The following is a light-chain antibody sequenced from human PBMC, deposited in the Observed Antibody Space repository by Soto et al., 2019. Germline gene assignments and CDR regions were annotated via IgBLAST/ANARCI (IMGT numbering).Light chain of an antibody. CDR1: SSDVGSYNH. CDR3: NSYTITSTYV. V-gene: IGLV2-14*01. CDR2: DVS. J-gene: IGLJ1*01. Sequence: QSVLTQPASVSGSPGQSITISCTGTSSDVGSYNHVSWYQQHPGKAPKLIIWDVSNRPSGVSYRFSGSKSGSTASLTISGLQAEDEADYYCNSYTITSTYVFGTGTKVTVL.